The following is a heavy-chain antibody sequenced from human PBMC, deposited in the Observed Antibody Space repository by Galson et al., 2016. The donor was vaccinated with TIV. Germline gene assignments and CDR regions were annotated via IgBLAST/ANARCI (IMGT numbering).Heavy chain of an antibody. CDR3: AKEAGTDYYHGMDV. D-gene: IGHD1/OR15-1a*01. CDR1: GFIFNSSA. Sequence: SLRLSCAASGFIFNSSAMSWVRQAPGKGLQWVSAISRRGFNTYYADSARGRFTISRDNSKNTLYLQMNSVRADDTAVYYCAKEAGTDYYHGMDVWGQGTTVTVSS. CDR2: ISRRGFNT. V-gene: IGHV3-23*01. J-gene: IGHJ6*02.